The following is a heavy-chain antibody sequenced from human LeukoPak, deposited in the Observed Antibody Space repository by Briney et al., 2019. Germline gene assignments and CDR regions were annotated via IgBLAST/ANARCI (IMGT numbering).Heavy chain of an antibody. Sequence: SETLSLTCTVSGGSISSYYWSWIRQPPGKGLEWIGYIYYSGSTNYNPSLKSRVTISVDTSKNQFSLKLSSVTAADTALYYCARLTRDGYNSLFDYWGQGTLVTVSS. D-gene: IGHD5-24*01. J-gene: IGHJ4*02. CDR3: ARLTRDGYNSLFDY. V-gene: IGHV4-59*01. CDR1: GGSISSYY. CDR2: IYYSGST.